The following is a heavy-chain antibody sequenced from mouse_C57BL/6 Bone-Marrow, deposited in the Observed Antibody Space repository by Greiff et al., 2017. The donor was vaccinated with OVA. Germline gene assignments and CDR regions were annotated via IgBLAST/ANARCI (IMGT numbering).Heavy chain of an antibody. V-gene: IGHV1-54*01. CDR2: INPGSGGT. D-gene: IGHD6-1*01. CDR1: GYAFTNYL. Sequence: QVQLQQSGAELVRPGTSVKVSCKASGYAFTNYLIEWVKQRPGQGLEWLGVINPGSGGTNYNEKFKGKATLTADKYSSTAYMQLSSLTSEYSAVDFCARREGKQGPHCDYWGKGTTRTVSS. CDR3: ARREGKQGPHCDY. J-gene: IGHJ2*01.